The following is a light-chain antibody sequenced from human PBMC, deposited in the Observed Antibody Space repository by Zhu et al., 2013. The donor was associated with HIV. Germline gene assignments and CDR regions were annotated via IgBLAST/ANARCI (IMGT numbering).Light chain of an antibody. CDR2: SND. CDR1: FSNIGSNT. J-gene: IGLJ2*01. V-gene: IGLV1-44*01. CDR3: QSYDSSLSGVV. Sequence: QSVLTQPPSVSGTPGQRVTISCSGRFSNIGSNTVNWYQQVPGTAPKLLVYSNDERPSGVPDRFSGSKSGTSASLAITGLQAEDEADYYCQSYDSSLSGVVFGGGTKLTVL.